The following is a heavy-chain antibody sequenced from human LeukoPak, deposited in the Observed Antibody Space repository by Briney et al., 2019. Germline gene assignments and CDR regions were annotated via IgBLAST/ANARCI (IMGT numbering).Heavy chain of an antibody. Sequence: SETLSLTCTVSGGSISSYYWSWIRQPAGKGLEWIGEINHSGSTNYNPSLKSRVTISVDTSKNQFSLKLSSVTAADTAVYYCARGSEGGTVTPFDYWGQGTLVTVSS. CDR2: INHSGST. J-gene: IGHJ4*02. CDR3: ARGSEGGTVTPFDY. D-gene: IGHD4-17*01. V-gene: IGHV4-34*01. CDR1: GGSISSYY.